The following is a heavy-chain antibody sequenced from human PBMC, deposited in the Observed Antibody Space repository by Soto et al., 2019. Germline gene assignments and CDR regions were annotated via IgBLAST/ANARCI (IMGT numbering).Heavy chain of an antibody. D-gene: IGHD5-18*01. CDR3: ARSGYSYGPNPLLY. J-gene: IGHJ4*02. Sequence: SETLSLTCTVSGGSISSGGYYWSWIRQHPGKGLEWIGYIYYSGSTYYNPSLKSRVTISVDTSKNQFSLKLSSVTAADTAVYYCARSGYSYGPNPLLYWGQGTLVTVS. V-gene: IGHV4-31*03. CDR1: GGSISSGGYY. CDR2: IYYSGST.